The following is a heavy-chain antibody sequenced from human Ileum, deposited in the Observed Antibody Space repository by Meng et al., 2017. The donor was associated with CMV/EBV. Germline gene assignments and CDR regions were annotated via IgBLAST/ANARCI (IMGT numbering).Heavy chain of an antibody. CDR1: SGSINSGSYY. CDR2: IHTGGST. V-gene: IGHV4-61*02. CDR3: ARNNGDPYWYLDL. D-gene: IGHD4-17*01. Sequence: QVQLQESGPRLVKPSQTLSLTCTVSSGSINSGSYYWTWIRQSAGEGLEWIGRIHTGGSTIYNPSLKSRVAMSLDTSKNQFSLELSSVTDADTATYYCARNNGDPYWYLDLWGRGTLVTVSS. J-gene: IGHJ2*01.